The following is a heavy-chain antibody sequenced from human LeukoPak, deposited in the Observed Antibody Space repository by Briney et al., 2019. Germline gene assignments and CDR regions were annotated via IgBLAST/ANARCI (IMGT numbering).Heavy chain of an antibody. J-gene: IGHJ1*01. CDR2: IYYSGST. V-gene: IGHV4-59*08. Sequence: SETLSLTCTVSGGPISSYYWSWIRQPAGKGLEWIGYIYYSGSTNYNPSLKSRVTISVDTSKNQFSLKLSSVTAADTAVYYCARGYGDYSAEYFQHWGQGTLVTVSS. CDR1: GGPISSYY. CDR3: ARGYGDYSAEYFQH. D-gene: IGHD4-17*01.